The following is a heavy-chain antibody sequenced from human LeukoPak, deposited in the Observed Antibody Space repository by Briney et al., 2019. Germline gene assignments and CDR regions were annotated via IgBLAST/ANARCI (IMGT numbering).Heavy chain of an antibody. Sequence: GGSLRLSCAASGFTFSSYAMHWVRQAPGKGLEWVAVISYDGSNKYYADSVKGRFTISRDNSKNTLYLQMNSLRAEDTAVYYCARMYSSSWYEFGMDVWGQGTTVTVSS. CDR2: ISYDGSNK. CDR1: GFTFSSYA. D-gene: IGHD6-13*01. J-gene: IGHJ6*02. CDR3: ARMYSSSWYEFGMDV. V-gene: IGHV3-30-3*01.